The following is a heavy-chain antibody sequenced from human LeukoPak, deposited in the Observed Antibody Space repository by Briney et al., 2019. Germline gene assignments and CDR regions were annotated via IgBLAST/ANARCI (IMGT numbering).Heavy chain of an antibody. V-gene: IGHV3-48*03. CDR3: ARVSYSSGYDAFDI. J-gene: IGHJ3*02. CDR2: ISSSGSTI. D-gene: IGHD6-19*01. Sequence: GGSLRLSCAASGFTFSSYEMNWVRQAPGKGLEWVSYISSSGSTIYYADSVKGRFTISRDNAKNSLYLQMNSLRAEDTAVYYCARVSYSSGYDAFDIWGQGTMVTVSS. CDR1: GFTFSSYE.